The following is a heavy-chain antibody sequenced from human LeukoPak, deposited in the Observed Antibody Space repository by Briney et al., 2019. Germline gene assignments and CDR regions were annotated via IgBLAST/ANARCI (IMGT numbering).Heavy chain of an antibody. V-gene: IGHV3-33*08. Sequence: PGGSLRLSCAASGFTFSSYEMNWVRQAPGKGLEWVAVIWYDGSNKYYADSVKGRFTISRDNSKNTLYLQMNSLRAEDTAVYYCAREGYYYGMDVWGQGTTVTVSS. CDR3: AREGYYYGMDV. J-gene: IGHJ6*02. CDR2: IWYDGSNK. CDR1: GFTFSSYE.